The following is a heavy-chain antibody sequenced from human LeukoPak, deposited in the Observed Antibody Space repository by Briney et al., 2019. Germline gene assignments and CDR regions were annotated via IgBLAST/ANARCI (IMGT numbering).Heavy chain of an antibody. CDR3: ARTHYSNNNMDV. Sequence: SQTLSLTCTVSGGSLRSNYWSWIRHPPGDGLGWIGYIYYSVGTNYNPPLKSRVSISVDTSNNQFSLQLNSVPAADSAVYFCARTHYSNNNMDVWGEGTTVTVSS. CDR2: IYYSVGT. J-gene: IGHJ6*03. V-gene: IGHV4-59*01. CDR1: GGSLRSNY.